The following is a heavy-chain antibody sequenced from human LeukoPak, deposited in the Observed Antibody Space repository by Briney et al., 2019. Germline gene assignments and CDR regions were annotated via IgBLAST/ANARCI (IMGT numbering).Heavy chain of an antibody. J-gene: IGHJ4*02. CDR2: IKQDGSEK. V-gene: IGHV3-7*03. CDR1: GFTFSSYW. CDR3: AKDRIAVAGTFGY. Sequence: PGGSLRLSCAASGFTFSSYWMSWVRQAPGKGLEWVANIKQDGSEKYYVDSVKGRFTISRDNAKNSLYLQMNSLRAEDTAVYYCAKDRIAVAGTFGYWGQGTLVTVSS. D-gene: IGHD6-19*01.